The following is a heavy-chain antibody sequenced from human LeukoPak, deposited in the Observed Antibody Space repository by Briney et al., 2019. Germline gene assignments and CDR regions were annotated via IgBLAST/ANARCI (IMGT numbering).Heavy chain of an antibody. V-gene: IGHV1-3*01. D-gene: IGHD3-3*01. Sequence: ASVKVSCKASGYTFTSYVMHWVRQAPGQRLEWMGWINAGNGNTKYSQKFQGRVTITRDTSASTAYMELSSLRSEDTAVYYCARVRFGVEDYFDYWGQGTLVTVSS. CDR2: INAGNGNT. CDR3: ARVRFGVEDYFDY. CDR1: GYTFTSYV. J-gene: IGHJ4*02.